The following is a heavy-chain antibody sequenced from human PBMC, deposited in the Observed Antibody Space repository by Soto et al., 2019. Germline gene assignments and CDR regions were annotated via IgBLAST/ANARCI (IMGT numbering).Heavy chain of an antibody. D-gene: IGHD6-19*01. Sequence: PSETLSLTCTVSGGSISSYYWSWIRQPPGKGLEWIGYIYYSGSTNYNPSLKSRVTISVDTSKNQFSLKLSSVTAADTAVYYCEAGSGWYGPLGYWSQGTLVTVSS. V-gene: IGHV4-59*08. J-gene: IGHJ4*02. CDR3: EAGSGWYGPLGY. CDR2: IYYSGST. CDR1: GGSISSYY.